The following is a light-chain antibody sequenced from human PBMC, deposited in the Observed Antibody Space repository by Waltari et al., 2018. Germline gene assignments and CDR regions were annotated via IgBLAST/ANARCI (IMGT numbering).Light chain of an antibody. Sequence: QSALTQPASVSGSPGQSITISCTATSSHVCGYNYVSWYQQHPGKAPKLMIFDVTERPSGVSIRFSGSKSGNTASLTISGLQAEDEADYYCSSYTSSSTPLFGGGTKLTVL. CDR3: SSYTSSSTPL. CDR2: DVT. CDR1: SSHVCGYNY. J-gene: IGLJ2*01. V-gene: IGLV2-14*01.